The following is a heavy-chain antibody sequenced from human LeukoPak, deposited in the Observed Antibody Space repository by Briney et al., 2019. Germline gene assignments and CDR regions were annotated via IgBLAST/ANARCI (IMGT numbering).Heavy chain of an antibody. V-gene: IGHV3-7*01. CDR1: GFTFSSYW. CDR2: IKQDGSEK. Sequence: GGSLRLSCAASGFTFSSYWMSWVRQAPGKGLEWVANIKQDGSEKYYVDSVKGRFTISIDNAKNSLYLQMNSLRAEDTAVYYCARAQDYYDSSGYYFGDAFDIWGQGTMVTVSS. D-gene: IGHD3-22*01. J-gene: IGHJ3*02. CDR3: ARAQDYYDSSGYYFGDAFDI.